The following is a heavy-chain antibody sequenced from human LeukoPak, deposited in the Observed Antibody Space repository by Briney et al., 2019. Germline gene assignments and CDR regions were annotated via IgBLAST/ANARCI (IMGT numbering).Heavy chain of an antibody. V-gene: IGHV3-30*04. CDR1: GFTFSSYA. D-gene: IGHD3-16*01. CDR3: ARVRLGGYEAFDY. CDR2: ISYDGSNK. J-gene: IGHJ4*02. Sequence: GRSLRLSCAASGFTFSSYAMHWVRQAPGKGLEWVAVISYDGSNKYYADSVKGRFTISRDNSKNTLYLQMNSLRAEDTAVYYCARVRLGGYEAFDYWGQGTLVTVSS.